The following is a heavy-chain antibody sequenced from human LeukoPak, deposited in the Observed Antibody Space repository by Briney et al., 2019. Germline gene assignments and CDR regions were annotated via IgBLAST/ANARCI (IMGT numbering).Heavy chain of an antibody. CDR1: GFTFSSYG. V-gene: IGHV3-33*01. D-gene: IGHD3-3*01. Sequence: GRSLRLSCAASGFTFSSYGMHWVRQAPGKGLEWVAVIWYDGSNKYYADSVKGRFTISRDNAKNSLYLQMNSLRAEDSAMYYCARERYDFWNGYYPFDYWGQGALVTVSS. CDR2: IWYDGSNK. J-gene: IGHJ4*02. CDR3: ARERYDFWNGYYPFDY.